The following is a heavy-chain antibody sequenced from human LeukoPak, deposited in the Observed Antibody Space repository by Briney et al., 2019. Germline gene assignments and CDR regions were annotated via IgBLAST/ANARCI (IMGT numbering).Heavy chain of an antibody. Sequence: WASVKVSCKASGYTFTSYDINWVRQAAGQGLEWMGWMNPNSGNTGYAQKFQGRVTMTRNTSTSTAYMELSSLTSDDTAVYYCARLYSSSLWEDSWGQGTLVSVSS. J-gene: IGHJ4*02. D-gene: IGHD6-6*01. CDR3: ARLYSSSLWEDS. CDR2: MNPNSGNT. CDR1: GYTFTSYD. V-gene: IGHV1-8*01.